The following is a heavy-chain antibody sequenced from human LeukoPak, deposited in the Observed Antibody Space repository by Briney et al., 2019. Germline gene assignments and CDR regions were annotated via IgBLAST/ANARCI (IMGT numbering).Heavy chain of an antibody. Sequence: GESLKISCKGSGYSFTSYWIGWVRQMPGKGLEWMGIIYPGDSDTRYSPSFQGQVTISADRSINTAYVQWSSLKASDTAMYYCARRVVNNRNWYFNLWGRGTLVTVSS. D-gene: IGHD4-23*01. CDR2: IYPGDSDT. V-gene: IGHV5-51*01. J-gene: IGHJ2*01. CDR3: ARRVVNNRNWYFNL. CDR1: GYSFTSYW.